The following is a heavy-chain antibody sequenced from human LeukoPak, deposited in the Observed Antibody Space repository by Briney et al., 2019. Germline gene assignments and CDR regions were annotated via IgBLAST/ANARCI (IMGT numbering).Heavy chain of an antibody. V-gene: IGHV1-69*01. CDR2: IIPTFGTA. J-gene: IGHJ5*02. CDR1: GGTFSSYA. CDR3: AIPSYCSGGSCYPPDWFDP. Sequence: SVTVSCKASGGTFSSYAISWVRQAPGQGLEWMGGIIPTFGTANYAQKFQGRVTITADESTSTAYMELSSLRSEDTAVYYCAIPSYCSGGSCYPPDWFDPWGQGTLVTVSS. D-gene: IGHD2-15*01.